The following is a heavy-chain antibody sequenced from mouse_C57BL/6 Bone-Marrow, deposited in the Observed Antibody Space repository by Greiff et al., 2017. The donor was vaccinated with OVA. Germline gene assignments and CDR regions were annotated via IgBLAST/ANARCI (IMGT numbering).Heavy chain of an antibody. CDR2: IYPGDGDT. J-gene: IGHJ3*01. CDR1: GYAFSSYW. V-gene: IGHV1-80*01. Sequence: QVQLQQSGAELVKPGASVKISCKASGYAFSSYWMNWVKQRPGKGLEWIGQIYPGDGDTNYTGKFKGKATLTAEQSSSTAYMQLSSLTSDDSAVYFCAREGSPWFAYWGQGTLVTVSA. CDR3: AREGSPWFAY.